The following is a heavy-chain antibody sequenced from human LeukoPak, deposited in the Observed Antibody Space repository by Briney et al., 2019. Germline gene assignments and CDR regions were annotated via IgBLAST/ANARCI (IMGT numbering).Heavy chain of an antibody. V-gene: IGHV3-23*01. D-gene: IGHD4-23*01. CDR1: GFPFSSCA. CDR3: AKGLDYGGSNWFDP. Sequence: PGGSLRLSCAASGFPFSSCAMSWVRQAPGKGLECVSTISASGGTTYYADSVKGRFTISRDNSKNTLYLQMNSLRAEDTAVYYCAKGLDYGGSNWFDPWGQGTLVTVSS. CDR2: ISASGGTT. J-gene: IGHJ5*02.